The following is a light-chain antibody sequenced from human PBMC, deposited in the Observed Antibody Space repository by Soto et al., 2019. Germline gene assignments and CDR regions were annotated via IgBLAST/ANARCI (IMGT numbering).Light chain of an antibody. J-gene: IGKJ5*01. CDR2: KAS. CDR1: QSISSW. Sequence: DIQMTQSPSTLSASVGDRVTITFRASQSISSWLAWYQQKPGKAPKLLIYKASSLQSGVPSRFSGSGSGTDFTLTISSLQPEDFATYYCQQSYSTLITFGQGTRLEIK. CDR3: QQSYSTLIT. V-gene: IGKV1-5*03.